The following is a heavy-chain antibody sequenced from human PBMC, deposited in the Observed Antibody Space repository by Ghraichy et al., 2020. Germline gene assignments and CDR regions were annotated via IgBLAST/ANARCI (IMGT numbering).Heavy chain of an antibody. CDR1: GFTFSGYW. CDR2: MKQEESDK. D-gene: IGHD3-16*01. Sequence: GGSLSLSCAASGFTFSGYWMSWVRQAPGKGPEWVASMKQEESDKRYVDSVVGRFIISRDNARNSLFLQMNSLRAEDTAVYYCARLLGGVTTFDYWGQGALVTVSS. V-gene: IGHV3-7*01. CDR3: ARLLGGVTTFDY. J-gene: IGHJ4*02.